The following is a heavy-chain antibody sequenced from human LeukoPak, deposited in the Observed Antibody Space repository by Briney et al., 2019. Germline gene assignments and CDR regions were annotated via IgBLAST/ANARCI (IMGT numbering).Heavy chain of an antibody. Sequence: AGGSLRLSCAASGFTFSSYSMNWVRQAPGKGLEWVSSISSSSSYIYYADSVKGRFTISRDNAKNSLYLQMNSPRAEDTAVYYCARDDPGGYGGYPHWGQGTLVTVSS. CDR3: ARDDPGGYGGYPH. CDR2: ISSSSSYI. CDR1: GFTFSSYS. J-gene: IGHJ4*02. V-gene: IGHV3-21*01. D-gene: IGHD4-17*01.